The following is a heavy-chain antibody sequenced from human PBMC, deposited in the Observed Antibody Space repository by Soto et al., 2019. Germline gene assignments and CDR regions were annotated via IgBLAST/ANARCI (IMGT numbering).Heavy chain of an antibody. D-gene: IGHD1-26*01. CDR2: IYPGDSDT. Sequence: GESLKISCEGTGYSFRNYWIGWVRQVPGTGLEWVGIIYPGDSDTIYNPSFQGHVIISADKSISTAYLQWSSLKASDTAIYYCARGSKATYDFGGQEPLATVSS. J-gene: IGHJ4*02. CDR1: GYSFRNYW. V-gene: IGHV5-51*03. CDR3: ARGSKATYDF.